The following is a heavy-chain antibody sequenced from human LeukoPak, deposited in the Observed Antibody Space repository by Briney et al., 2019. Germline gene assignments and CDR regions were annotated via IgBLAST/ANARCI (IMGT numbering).Heavy chain of an antibody. Sequence: PSETLSLTCTVSVGSISSSSYYWGWIRQPPGKGLEWIGSIYYSGSTYYNPSLKSRVTISVDTSKNQFSLKLSSVTAADTAVYYCARHSSMTTVTFDYWGQGTLVTVSS. D-gene: IGHD4-17*01. V-gene: IGHV4-39*01. CDR1: VGSISSSSYY. CDR3: ARHSSMTTVTFDY. CDR2: IYYSGST. J-gene: IGHJ4*02.